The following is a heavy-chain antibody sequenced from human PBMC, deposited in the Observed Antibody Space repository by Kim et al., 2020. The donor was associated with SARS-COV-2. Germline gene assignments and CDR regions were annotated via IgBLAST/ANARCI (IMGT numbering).Heavy chain of an antibody. J-gene: IGHJ5*01. CDR1: GFTFSSYW. V-gene: IGHV3-74*01. CDR2: IDSDGRST. CDR3: AKTRRENWFDF. D-gene: IGHD1-1*01. Sequence: GGSLRLSCAASGFTFSSYWMQWVRQVPGKGLVWVSRIDSDGRSTSYADPVKGRFTISRDNAKNTLYLQMNNLRAEDTAVYYCAKTRRENWFDFWGQGTLVTVSS.